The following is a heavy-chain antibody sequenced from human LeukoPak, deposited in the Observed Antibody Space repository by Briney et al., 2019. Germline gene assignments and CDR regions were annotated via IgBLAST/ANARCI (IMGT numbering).Heavy chain of an antibody. CDR2: IKEDGSEK. CDR3: ARDSFGPLDY. D-gene: IGHD3-16*01. V-gene: IGHV3-7*01. Sequence: GGSLRLSCAAPGFTFSNNWMTWVRQAPGKGLEWVANIKEDGSEKYYVDSVKGRFTISRDNADNSLYLQMNSLRAEDTGVYYCARDSFGPLDYWGQGTMVTVSS. J-gene: IGHJ4*02. CDR1: GFTFSNNW.